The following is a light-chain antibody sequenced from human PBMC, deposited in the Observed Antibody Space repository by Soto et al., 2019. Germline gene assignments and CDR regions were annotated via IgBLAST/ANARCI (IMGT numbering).Light chain of an antibody. Sequence: EIVMTHAAATLSGXPXXXXTXXCRASQSVSSNLAWYQQKPGQAPRLLIYGASSRATGIPDRFSGSGSGTDFTLTINRLEPADFAVYYCQYYGSSSTFGQGTKVDIK. V-gene: IGKV3-20*01. CDR1: QSVSSN. J-gene: IGKJ1*01. CDR3: QYYGSSST. CDR2: GAS.